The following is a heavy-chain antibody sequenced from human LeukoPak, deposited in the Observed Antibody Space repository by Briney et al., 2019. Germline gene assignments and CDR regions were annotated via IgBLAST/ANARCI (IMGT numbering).Heavy chain of an antibody. CDR2: INQDGSEK. CDR3: ARYFYCSGGSCYSRPFDY. J-gene: IGHJ4*02. V-gene: IGHV3-7*01. Sequence: GGSLRLSCAASAFTFSTYWMSWVRQAPGKGLEWVANINQDGSEKYYVDSVKGRFTISRDNATNSLYLQMTSLRAEDTAVYYCARYFYCSGGSCYSRPFDYWGQGTLVTVSS. CDR1: AFTFSTYW. D-gene: IGHD2-15*01.